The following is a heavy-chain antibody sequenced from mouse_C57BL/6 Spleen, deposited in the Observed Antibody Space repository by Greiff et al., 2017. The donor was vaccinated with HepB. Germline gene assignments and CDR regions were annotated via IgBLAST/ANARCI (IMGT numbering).Heavy chain of an antibody. CDR2: ISYDGSN. CDR3: ARGEVYGNFFFDY. Sequence: EVQLQQSGPGLVKPSQSLSLTCSVTGYSITSGYYWNWIRQFPGNKLEWMGYISYDGSNNYNPSLKNRISITRDTSKNQFFLKLNSVTTEDTATYYCARGEVYGNFFFDYWGQGTTLTVSS. J-gene: IGHJ2*01. D-gene: IGHD2-1*01. CDR1: GYSITSGYY. V-gene: IGHV3-6*01.